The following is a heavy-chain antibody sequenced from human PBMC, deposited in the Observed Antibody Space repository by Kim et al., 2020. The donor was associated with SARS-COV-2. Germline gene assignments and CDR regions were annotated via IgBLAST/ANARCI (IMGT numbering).Heavy chain of an antibody. CDR3: ARVRAAGRGAYYYYGMDV. CDR2: IHYSGST. CDR1: GGSISSYY. J-gene: IGHJ6*02. D-gene: IGHD6-13*01. V-gene: IGHV4-59*01. Sequence: SETLSLTCTVSGGSISSYYWSCIRQPPAKGLEWIGYIHYSGSTNSNPSLKSRVTISVDTSKNQFSLKLSSVTAADTAVYYCARVRAAGRGAYYYYGMDVWGQGTTVTVSS.